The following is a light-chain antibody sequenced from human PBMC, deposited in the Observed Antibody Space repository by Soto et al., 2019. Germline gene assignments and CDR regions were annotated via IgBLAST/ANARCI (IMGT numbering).Light chain of an antibody. V-gene: IGKV1-12*01. J-gene: IGKJ2*01. CDR1: HDMSSW. Sequence: DIQMTQSPYSVSASVGDRDTITCRASHDMSSWLAWYQQKPGKAPKLLIYAASSLQSGVPSRFSGSGSGTDFTLTISSLQPEDFATYYCQQANSFPYTFGQGPKLDIK. CDR3: QQANSFPYT. CDR2: AAS.